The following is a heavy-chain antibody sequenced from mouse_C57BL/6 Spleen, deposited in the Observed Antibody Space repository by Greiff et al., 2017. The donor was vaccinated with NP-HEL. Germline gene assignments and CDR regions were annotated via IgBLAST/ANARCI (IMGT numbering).Heavy chain of an antibody. CDR1: GFTFSSYG. V-gene: IGHV5-6*01. CDR3: AREPGFAY. J-gene: IGHJ3*01. Sequence: EVQLVESGGDLVKPGGSLKLSCAASGFTFSSYGMSWVRQTPDKRLEWVATISSGGSYTYYPDSVKGRFTISRDKAKNTRYLQMSSLKSEDTAMYYCAREPGFAYWGQGTLVTVSA. CDR2: ISSGGSYT.